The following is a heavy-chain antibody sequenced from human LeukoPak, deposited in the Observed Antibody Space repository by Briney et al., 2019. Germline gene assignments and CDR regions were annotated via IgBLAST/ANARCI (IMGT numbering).Heavy chain of an antibody. D-gene: IGHD3-10*01. J-gene: IGHJ1*01. CDR3: ARDVERGVIISLYFQH. CDR2: ISYDGSNK. Sequence: PGRSLRLSCAASGFTFSSYAMHWVRQAPGKGLEWVAVISYDGSNKYYADSVKGRFTISRDNSKNTLYLQMNSLRAEDTAVYYCARDVERGVIISLYFQHWGQGTLVTVSS. CDR1: GFTFSSYA. V-gene: IGHV3-30-3*01.